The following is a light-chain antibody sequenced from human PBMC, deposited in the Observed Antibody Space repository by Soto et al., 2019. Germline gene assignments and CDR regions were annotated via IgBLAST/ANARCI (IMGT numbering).Light chain of an antibody. J-gene: IGKJ2*01. CDR1: QSIDNW. V-gene: IGKV1-5*01. Sequence: DIQMTQSPSPLSASIGARVTITCRASQSIDNWLAWYQQKPLKAPHLLIYDASRVKTGGPSRFTASGSGTAFTLTINTLQADGSASYYGQHYNCSPYAFGPGTKVE. CDR2: DAS. CDR3: QHYNCSPYA.